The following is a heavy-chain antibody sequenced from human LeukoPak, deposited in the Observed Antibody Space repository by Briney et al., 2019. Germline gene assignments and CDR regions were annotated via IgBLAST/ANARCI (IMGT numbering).Heavy chain of an antibody. CDR3: AKEEYSYGYRLFDP. Sequence: PGGSLRLSCAASGFTFSSYWMSWVRQAPGKGLEWVANIKQDGSEKYYVDSVKGRFTISRDNSKDTLYLQMNSLRAEDTAVYYCAKEEYSYGYRLFDPWGQGTLVTVSS. D-gene: IGHD5-18*01. CDR2: IKQDGSEK. J-gene: IGHJ5*02. CDR1: GFTFSSYW. V-gene: IGHV3-7*03.